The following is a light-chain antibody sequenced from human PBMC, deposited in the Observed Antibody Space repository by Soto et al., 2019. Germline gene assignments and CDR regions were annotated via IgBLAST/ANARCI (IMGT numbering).Light chain of an antibody. Sequence: IVMTQSPATLSVSPGERATLSRRASQSVSSSYLAWYQQKPGQAPRLLIYDASNRATGIPARFSGSGSGTDFTLTISSLEPEDFAVYYCQQRSNWPLTFGGGTKVDIK. V-gene: IGKV3D-20*02. J-gene: IGKJ4*01. CDR3: QQRSNWPLT. CDR1: QSVSSSY. CDR2: DAS.